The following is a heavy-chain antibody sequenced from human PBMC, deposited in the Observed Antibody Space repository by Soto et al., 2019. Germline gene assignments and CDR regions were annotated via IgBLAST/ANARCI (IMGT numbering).Heavy chain of an antibody. Sequence: QVQLVQSGAEVKKPGASVMVSCKASGYTFSNYGISWMRQVPGQGLEWMGWISAYNGETKYAQKFQGRVSMTTDTSTNTAYMELGSLRSDDTAVYYCARASGTGVGTTSYWGQGTLVTVSS. CDR1: GYTFSNYG. D-gene: IGHD1-26*01. J-gene: IGHJ4*02. V-gene: IGHV1-18*01. CDR3: ARASGTGVGTTSY. CDR2: ISAYNGET.